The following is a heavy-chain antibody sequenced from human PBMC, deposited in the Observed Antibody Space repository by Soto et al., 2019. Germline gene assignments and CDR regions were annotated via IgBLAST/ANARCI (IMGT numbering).Heavy chain of an antibody. D-gene: IGHD3-10*01. V-gene: IGHV3-23*01. J-gene: IGHJ4*02. Sequence: PXXSLRLSFAASGFTFSSYAMSWVLQAPGKGLEWVSAISGSGGSTYYADSVKGRFTISRDNSKNTLYLQMNSLRDEDTAVYYCAKGRRGYSGSDFDYWGQGTLVTVSS. CDR3: AKGRRGYSGSDFDY. CDR1: GFTFSSYA. CDR2: ISGSGGST.